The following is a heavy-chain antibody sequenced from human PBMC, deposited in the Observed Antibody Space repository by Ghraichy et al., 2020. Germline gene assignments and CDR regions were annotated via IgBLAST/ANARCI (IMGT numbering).Heavy chain of an antibody. Sequence: LSLTCAASGFTFSSYGMHWVRQAPGKGLEWVAVISYDGSNKYYADSVKGRFTISRDNSKNTLYLQMNSLRAEDTAVYYCANSPYCGGDCYSFWYYGMDVWGQGTTVTVSS. D-gene: IGHD2-21*01. J-gene: IGHJ6*02. CDR3: ANSPYCGGDCYSFWYYGMDV. CDR1: GFTFSSYG. CDR2: ISYDGSNK. V-gene: IGHV3-30*18.